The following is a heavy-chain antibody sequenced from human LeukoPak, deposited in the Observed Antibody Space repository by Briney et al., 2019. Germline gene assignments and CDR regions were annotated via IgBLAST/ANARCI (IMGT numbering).Heavy chain of an antibody. D-gene: IGHD3-10*01. CDR1: GGSISSSGYC. J-gene: IGHJ4*02. Sequence: PSETLSLTCTVSGGSISSSGYCWAWIRQRPGQGLEWIGSICYSGSTYYNPSVKSRVTISVDTSKNQFSLKLSSVTAADTAVYYCARGTLDYYGSGTLDWGQGTLVTVSS. V-gene: IGHV4-39*07. CDR2: ICYSGST. CDR3: ARGTLDYYGSGTLD.